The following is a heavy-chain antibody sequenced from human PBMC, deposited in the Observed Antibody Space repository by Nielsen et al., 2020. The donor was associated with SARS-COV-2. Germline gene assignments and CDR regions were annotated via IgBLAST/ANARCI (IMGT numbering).Heavy chain of an antibody. CDR2: ISSSSSTI. V-gene: IGHV3-48*02. D-gene: IGHD1-26*01. J-gene: IGHJ6*02. CDR3: ARDRGGSGSYYYGMDV. CDR1: GFTFSSYS. Sequence: GGSLRLSCAASGFTFSSYSMNWVRQAPGKGLEWVSYISSSSSTIYYADSVKGRFTISRDNAKNSLCLQMNSLRDEDTAVYYCARDRGGSGSYYYGMDVWGQGTTVTVSS.